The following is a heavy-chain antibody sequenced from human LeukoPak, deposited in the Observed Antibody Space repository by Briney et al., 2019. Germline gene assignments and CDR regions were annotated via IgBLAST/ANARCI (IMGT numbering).Heavy chain of an antibody. J-gene: IGHJ4*02. V-gene: IGHV3-23*01. CDR1: GFAFSSYT. CDR2: ISGSGGST. Sequence: GGSLRLSCAASGFAFSSYTMGWVRQAPGKGLEWVSAISGSGGSTYYADSVKGRFTISRDNSKNTLYVQMNSLRAEDTAVYYCAKKTSYCGGDCYPYYFDHWGQGTLVTVSS. CDR3: AKKTSYCGGDCYPYYFDH. D-gene: IGHD2-21*02.